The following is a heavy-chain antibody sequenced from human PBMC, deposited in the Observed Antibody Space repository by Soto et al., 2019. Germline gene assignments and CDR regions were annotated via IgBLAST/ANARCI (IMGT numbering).Heavy chain of an antibody. J-gene: IGHJ4*02. CDR3: ASIAAPGTTHFDF. V-gene: IGHV4-39*01. CDR1: GGSIGSSSYY. D-gene: IGHD6-13*01. CDR2: IYYSGNT. Sequence: PSETLSLTCTVSGGSIGSSSYYWGWIRQSPGKGLEWIGNIYYSGNTFYNPSLKSRVTISVDTSKNQFYLHLSSVTAADTAIFYCASIAAPGTTHFDFWGQGTLVTVSS.